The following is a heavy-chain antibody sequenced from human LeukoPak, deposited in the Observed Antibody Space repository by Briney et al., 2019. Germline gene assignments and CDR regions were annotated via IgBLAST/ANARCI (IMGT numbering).Heavy chain of an antibody. CDR2: FDPEDGET. CDR3: ARDSLVVVAAKTRPLLNFDY. Sequence: ASVKVSCKVSGYTLTELSMHWVRQSPGKGLEWMGGFDPEDGETIYAQKFQGRVTMTDDTSTDTAYMELSSLRFDDTAVYYCARDSLVVVAAKTRPLLNFDYWGQGTLVTVSS. V-gene: IGHV1-24*01. D-gene: IGHD2-15*01. CDR1: GYTLTELS. J-gene: IGHJ4*02.